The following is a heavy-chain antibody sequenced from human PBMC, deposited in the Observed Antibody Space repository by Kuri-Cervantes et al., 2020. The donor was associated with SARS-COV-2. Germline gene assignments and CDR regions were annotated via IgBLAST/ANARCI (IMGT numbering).Heavy chain of an antibody. CDR1: GFTFSSYW. Sequence: GESLKISCAASGFTFSSYWMTWVRQAPGKGLECVAKINRDGSEKYHVDSVKGRFTISRDNTKNSLFLQMNSLRAEDTAVYYCGRVSDDTGHHRPFDYWGQGTVVTVSS. J-gene: IGHJ4*02. V-gene: IGHV3-7*01. D-gene: IGHD2-8*02. CDR2: INRDGSEK. CDR3: GRVSDDTGHHRPFDY.